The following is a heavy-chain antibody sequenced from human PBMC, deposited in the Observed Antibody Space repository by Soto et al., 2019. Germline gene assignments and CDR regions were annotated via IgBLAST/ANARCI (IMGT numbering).Heavy chain of an antibody. J-gene: IGHJ6*02. CDR2: ISYDGSKT. CDR1: GFTFSNYG. CDR3: AKVANFRDDYHYGMDV. V-gene: IGHV3-30*18. D-gene: IGHD1-7*01. Sequence: QVQLVESGGGVVQPGRSLRLSCAASGFTFSNYGMHWVRQAPGKGLEWVAIISYDGSKTYYADSVKGRFTISRDNSKNTLYLQMNSLRAEDTAVYYWAKVANFRDDYHYGMDVWGQGTTVTVSS.